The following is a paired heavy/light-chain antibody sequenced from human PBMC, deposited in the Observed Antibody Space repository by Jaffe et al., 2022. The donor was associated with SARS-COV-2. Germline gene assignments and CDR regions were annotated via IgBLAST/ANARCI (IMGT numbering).Light chain of an antibody. V-gene: IGLV2-8*01. J-gene: IGLJ2*01. Sequence: QSALTQPPSASGSPGQSVTISCTGTSSDVGTYDLVSWYQQHPGKAPKLMISEVNKRPSGVPDRFSGSKSGNTASLTVSGLQPEDEANYYCTSFAGTNNWLLFGGGTKLTVL. CDR3: TSFAGTNNWLL. CDR1: SSDVGTYDL. CDR2: EVN.
Heavy chain of an antibody. Sequence: QVQLQESGPGLVKPSETLSLTCTLSGGSISGYFWSWIRQLPGKGPEWIAYIYSSGITNYNPSLKSRVTISVDRSNNQFSLSLNSVTAADTAVYFCARIINAVAAFDIWGQGTLVTVSS. J-gene: IGHJ3*02. CDR1: GGSISGYF. V-gene: IGHV4-59*01. D-gene: IGHD2-15*01. CDR2: IYSSGIT. CDR3: ARIINAVAAFDI.